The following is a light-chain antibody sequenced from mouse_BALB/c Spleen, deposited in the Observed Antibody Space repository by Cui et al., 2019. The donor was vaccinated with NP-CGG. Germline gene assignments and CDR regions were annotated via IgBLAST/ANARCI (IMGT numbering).Light chain of an antibody. Sequence: QAVVTQESALTTSPGETVPLTCRSSTGAVTTNNFANWVQEKPDHLFTGLIGGTNNRAPGVPARFSGSLIGDKAALTITGAQTEDEAIYFCALWYSNHWLFGGGTKLTVL. CDR2: GTN. J-gene: IGLJ1*01. V-gene: IGLV1*01. CDR1: TGAVTTNNF. CDR3: ALWYSNHWL.